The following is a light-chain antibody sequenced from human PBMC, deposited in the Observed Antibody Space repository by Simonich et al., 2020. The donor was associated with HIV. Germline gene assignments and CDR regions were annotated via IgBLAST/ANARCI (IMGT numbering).Light chain of an antibody. Sequence: QSVLTQPPSVSGAPGQRVTISCTGSSYNIGAGDDVHWYQQFPGTAHKLLIKRNNHRPSGVPDLFSGSKSGTSAYLAITGLQAEDGADYYCQSYDSSLSVVFGGGTKLTVL. CDR2: RNN. CDR1: SYNIGAGDD. J-gene: IGLJ2*01. CDR3: QSYDSSLSVV. V-gene: IGLV1-40*01.